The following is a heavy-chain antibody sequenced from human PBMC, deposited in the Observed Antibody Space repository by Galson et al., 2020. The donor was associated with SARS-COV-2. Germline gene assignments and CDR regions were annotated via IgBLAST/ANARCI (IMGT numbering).Heavy chain of an antibody. CDR2: IYREGSST. CDR3: ARGDMRNDYFDY. CDR1: GFTFSSYW. D-gene: IGHD3-16*01. V-gene: IGHV3-74*01. Sequence: ALHGESLKISCAASGFTFSSYWMHWVRQAPGKGLVWVSRIYREGSSTSYADSVKGRFTISGDDAKNTLYLHMSSLRAEDTAVYYCARGDMRNDYFDYWGQGTLVTVSS. J-gene: IGHJ4*02.